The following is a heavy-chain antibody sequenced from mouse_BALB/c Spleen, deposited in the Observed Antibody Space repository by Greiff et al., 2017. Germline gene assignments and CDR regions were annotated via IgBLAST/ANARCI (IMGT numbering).Heavy chain of an antibody. CDR2: ISSGSSTI. J-gene: IGHJ4*01. V-gene: IGHV5-17*02. D-gene: IGHD1-2*01. CDR3: ARSTTAAAMDY. Sequence: EVQRVESGGGLVQPGGSRKLSCAASGFTFSSFGMHWVRQAPEKGLEWVAYISSGSSTIYYADTVKGRFTISRDNPKNTLFLQRTSLRSEDTAMYYCARSTTAAAMDYWGQGTSVTVSS. CDR1: GFTFSSFG.